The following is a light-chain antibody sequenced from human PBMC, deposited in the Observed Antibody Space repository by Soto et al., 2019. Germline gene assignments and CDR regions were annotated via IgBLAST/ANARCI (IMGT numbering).Light chain of an antibody. Sequence: DIQMTQSASTLSASVGDRGTITCRASQSISDCLAWYQQKPGKGPKLLIYRASNLKNGVPSRFSGGVLATPFSLTISSLQPDDLATYSCKPYSNYWTSGQGTQVENK. J-gene: IGKJ1*01. CDR3: KPYSNYWT. CDR1: QSISDC. V-gene: IGKV1-5*03. CDR2: RAS.